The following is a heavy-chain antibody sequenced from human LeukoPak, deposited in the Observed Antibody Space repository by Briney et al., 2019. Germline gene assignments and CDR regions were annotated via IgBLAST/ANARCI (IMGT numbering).Heavy chain of an antibody. D-gene: IGHD5-12*01. CDR1: GYTFTGYH. CDR3: ARFSGYDLGTN. CDR2: INPNSGGT. J-gene: IGHJ4*02. Sequence: ASVKVPCKASGYTFTGYHMHWVRQAPGQGPEWMGWINPNSGGTNYALKFQGRVTLTTDTSVSTAYMELSSLRSDDTAVYYCARFSGYDLGTNWGQGTLVTVSS. V-gene: IGHV1-2*02.